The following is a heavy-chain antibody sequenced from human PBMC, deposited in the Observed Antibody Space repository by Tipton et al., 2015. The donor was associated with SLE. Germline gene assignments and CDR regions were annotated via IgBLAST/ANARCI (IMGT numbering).Heavy chain of an antibody. J-gene: IGHJ5*02. D-gene: IGHD2-2*01. Sequence: TLSLTCTVSGGSISSGGYYWSWIRQHPGKGLEWIGYIYYSGSTYYNPSLKSRITISVDTSKNQFSLKLTSVTAADTAVYYCARAFGTSWQWWFDPWGQGTLFTVSS. CDR3: ARAFGTSWQWWFDP. V-gene: IGHV4-31*03. CDR2: IYYSGST. CDR1: GGSISSGGYY.